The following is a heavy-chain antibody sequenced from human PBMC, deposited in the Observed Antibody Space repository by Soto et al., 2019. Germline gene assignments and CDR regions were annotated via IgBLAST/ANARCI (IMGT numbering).Heavy chain of an antibody. D-gene: IGHD2-21*01. CDR2: IYHSGST. CDR1: GDSLTIGGHY. V-gene: IGHV4-31*03. Sequence: SETLSLTCSVSGDSLTIGGHYWTWIRQHPGKGLEWIGYIYHSGSTYYSPSLKSRVTISVDTSENQFSLKLTSMTAADTAVYYWGGGGEVFDFWGQGKMVTVSS. CDR3: GGGGEVFDF. J-gene: IGHJ4*01.